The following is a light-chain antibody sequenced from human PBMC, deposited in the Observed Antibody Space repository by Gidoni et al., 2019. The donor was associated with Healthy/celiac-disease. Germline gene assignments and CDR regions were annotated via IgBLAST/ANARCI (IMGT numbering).Light chain of an antibody. CDR2: CAS. Sequence: EIVMTQSPATLPVSPGERATLSCRASQSVSSNLALYQQKPGQAPRLLVYCASTRATGIPARVSCSWSGTEFTLTISSLQSEDFAVYYCQQYNNWPPWTFGQGTKVEIK. CDR3: QQYNNWPPWT. CDR1: QSVSSN. J-gene: IGKJ1*01. V-gene: IGKV3-15*01.